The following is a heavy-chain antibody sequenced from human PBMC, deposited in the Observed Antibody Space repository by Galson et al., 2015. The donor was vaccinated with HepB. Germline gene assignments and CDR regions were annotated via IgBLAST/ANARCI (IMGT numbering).Heavy chain of an antibody. D-gene: IGHD6-13*01. CDR2: INPNSGGT. J-gene: IGHJ4*02. CDR1: GYTFTGYY. CDR3: ARVGYSSSWYGGWSYFDY. V-gene: IGHV1-2*06. Sequence: SVKVSCKASGYTFTGYYMHWVRQAPGQGLEWMGRINPNSGGTNYAQKFQGRVTMTRDTSISTAYMELSRLRSDDTAVYYCARVGYSSSWYGGWSYFDYWGQGTLVTVSS.